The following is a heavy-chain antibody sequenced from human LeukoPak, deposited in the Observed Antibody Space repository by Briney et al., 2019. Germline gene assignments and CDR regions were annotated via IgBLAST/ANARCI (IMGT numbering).Heavy chain of an antibody. Sequence: GGSLRLSCAASGFTFSSYWMSWVRRPPGRGRKWVSSISSSSSYIYYADSVKGRFTISRDNAKNSLYLQMNSLRAEDTAVYYCARDTYGDYSSDSWGQGTLVTVSS. D-gene: IGHD2-21*02. J-gene: IGHJ5*01. CDR2: ISSSSSYI. V-gene: IGHV3-21*01. CDR1: GFTFSSYW. CDR3: ARDTYGDYSSDS.